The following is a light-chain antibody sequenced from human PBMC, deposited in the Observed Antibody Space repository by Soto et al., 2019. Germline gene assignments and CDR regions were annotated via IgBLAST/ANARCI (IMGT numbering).Light chain of an antibody. J-gene: IGKJ1*01. CDR1: QSISGW. Sequence: DIQMTQSPSTLSASVGDRVTITCRASQSISGWLAWYQQKPGKAPKLLIYDVSTLESGVPSRFSGSGSGAEFTLTISSLQPDDFAIYYCQQYNGFWSFGRGTKVDIK. V-gene: IGKV1-5*01. CDR3: QQYNGFWS. CDR2: DVS.